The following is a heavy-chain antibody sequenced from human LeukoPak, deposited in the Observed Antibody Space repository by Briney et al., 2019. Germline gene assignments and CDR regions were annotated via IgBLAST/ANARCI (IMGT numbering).Heavy chain of an antibody. J-gene: IGHJ4*02. V-gene: IGHV3-21*01. CDR2: ISTSSNYI. CDR3: ARGPSGYHNT. D-gene: IGHD5-12*01. Sequence: GGSLRLSCAASGFTFSSYSMNWVRQAPGKGLEWVSSISTSSNYIYYADSVKGRFTISRDNAKNTLYLQMNSLRAEDTAVYYCARGPSGYHNTGGQGTLVTVSS. CDR1: GFTFSSYS.